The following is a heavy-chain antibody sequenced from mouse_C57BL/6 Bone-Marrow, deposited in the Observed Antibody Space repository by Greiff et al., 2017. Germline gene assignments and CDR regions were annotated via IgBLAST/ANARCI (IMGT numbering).Heavy chain of an antibody. Sequence: EVQRVESGGGLVKPGGSLKLSCAASGFTFSSYAMSWVRQTPEKRLEWVATISDGGSYTYSPDHVKGRFTISRDNAKNNLYLQMSHLKSEDTAMYYCARELGLGDYWGQGTTLTVSS. J-gene: IGHJ2*01. D-gene: IGHD2-4*01. V-gene: IGHV5-4*01. CDR2: ISDGGSYT. CDR3: ARELGLGDY. CDR1: GFTFSSYA.